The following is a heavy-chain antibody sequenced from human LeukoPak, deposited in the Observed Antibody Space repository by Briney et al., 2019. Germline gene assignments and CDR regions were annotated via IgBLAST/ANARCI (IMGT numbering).Heavy chain of an antibody. Sequence: ASVKVSCKASGYTFTSYGISWVRQAPGQGLEWMGWISAYNGNTNYAQKLQGRVTMTTDTSTSTAYMELRSLRSDDTAVYYCARDNPSNPPRITIFGVVIPLDIWGQGTMVTVSS. CDR1: GYTFTSYG. J-gene: IGHJ3*02. D-gene: IGHD3-3*01. CDR2: ISAYNGNT. V-gene: IGHV1-18*01. CDR3: ARDNPSNPPRITIFGVVIPLDI.